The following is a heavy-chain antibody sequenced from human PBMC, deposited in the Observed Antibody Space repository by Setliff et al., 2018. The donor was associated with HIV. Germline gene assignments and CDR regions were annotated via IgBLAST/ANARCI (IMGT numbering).Heavy chain of an antibody. D-gene: IGHD6-19*01. CDR3: ARGGSSGWYVVLHFKY. V-gene: IGHV4-59*01. CDR2: IYYTGST. CDR1: GGSISSYY. J-gene: IGHJ1*01. Sequence: PSETLSLTCTVSGGSISSYYWSWIRQPPGKRLEWIGYIYYTGSTNYNPSLKSRVTISLDTSKNQFSLNLTSVTTADTAVYYCARGGSSGWYVVLHFKYWGQGTLVTVSS.